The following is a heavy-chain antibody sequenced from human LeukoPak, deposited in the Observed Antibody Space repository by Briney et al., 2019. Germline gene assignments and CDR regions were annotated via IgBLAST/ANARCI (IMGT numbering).Heavy chain of an antibody. J-gene: IGHJ4*02. Sequence: AGGSLRLSCAASGYSLSNYGMHWVRQAPGKGLEWVAVIWYDGGNKYYGDSVKGRFTISRVNSKNTLYLQMSSLRAEDTAVYYCAKEGRYGDYVNYWGQGILVTVSS. V-gene: IGHV3-30*02. CDR1: GYSLSNYG. D-gene: IGHD4-17*01. CDR2: IWYDGGNK. CDR3: AKEGRYGDYVNY.